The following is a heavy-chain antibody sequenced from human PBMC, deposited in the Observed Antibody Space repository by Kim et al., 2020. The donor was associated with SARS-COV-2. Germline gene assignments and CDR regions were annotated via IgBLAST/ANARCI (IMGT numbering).Heavy chain of an antibody. CDR2: IYYSGST. J-gene: IGHJ5*02. D-gene: IGHD3-22*01. CDR1: GGSISSYY. Sequence: SETLSLTCTVSGGSISSYYWSWIRQPPGKGLEWIGYIYYSGSTNYNPSLKSRVTISVDTSKNQFSLKLTSVTAADTAVYYCARTYSSGWFDPWGQGTLVT. V-gene: IGHV4-59*01. CDR3: ARTYSSGWFDP.